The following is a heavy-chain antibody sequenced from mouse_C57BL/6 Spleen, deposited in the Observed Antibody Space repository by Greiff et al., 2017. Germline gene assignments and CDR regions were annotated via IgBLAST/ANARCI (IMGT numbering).Heavy chain of an antibody. V-gene: IGHV1-22*01. Sequence: EVQLQQSGPELVKPGASVKLSCKASGYTFTDYNMHWVKQSHGKSLEWIGYINPNNGGTSYNQKFKGKATLTVNKSSSTAYMELRSLTSDDSAVYYCARGGVSTMVPVYYFDNGGKGTTLTVSS. D-gene: IGHD2-2*01. CDR1: GYTFTDYN. CDR2: INPNNGGT. CDR3: ARGGVSTMVPVYYFDN. J-gene: IGHJ2*01.